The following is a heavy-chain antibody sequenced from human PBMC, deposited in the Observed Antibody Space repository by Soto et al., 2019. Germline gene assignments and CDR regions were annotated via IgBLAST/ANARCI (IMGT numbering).Heavy chain of an antibody. CDR3: ARDRRRIAAAGFVFDY. CDR2: INHSGST. Sequence: SETLSLTCAVYGGSFSGYYWSWIRQPPGKGLEWIGEINHSGSTNYNPSLKSRVTISVDTSKNQFSLKLSSVTAADTAVYYCARDRRRIAAAGFVFDYWGQGTLVTVSS. D-gene: IGHD6-13*01. J-gene: IGHJ4*02. CDR1: GGSFSGYY. V-gene: IGHV4-34*01.